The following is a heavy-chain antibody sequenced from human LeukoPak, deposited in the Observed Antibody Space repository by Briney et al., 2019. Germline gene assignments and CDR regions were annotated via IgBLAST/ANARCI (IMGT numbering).Heavy chain of an antibody. CDR2: ISTDGGST. D-gene: IGHD3-22*01. V-gene: IGHV3-64D*09. Sequence: GGSLRLSCSASGFTFSNFPMRWVRQAPGKGLEYVSAISTDGGSTYYPDSVKGRFTISRDNSKNTLYLQMSSLRAEDTAIYYCVKAIFFGSGSYYGYWGQGTLVTVSS. J-gene: IGHJ4*02. CDR1: GFTFSNFP. CDR3: VKAIFFGSGSYYGY.